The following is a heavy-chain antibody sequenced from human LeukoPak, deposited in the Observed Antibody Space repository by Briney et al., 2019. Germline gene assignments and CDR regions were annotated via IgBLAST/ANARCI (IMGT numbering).Heavy chain of an antibody. CDR2: IYHSGST. CDR1: GYSISSGYY. V-gene: IGHV4-38-2*02. CDR3: ARVRSYSSGWFDY. J-gene: IGHJ4*02. Sequence: PSETLSLTCTVPGYSISSGYYWGWIRQPPGKGLEWVGSIYHSGSTYYNSSLKSRVTISVDTSKNQFSLKLSSVTAADTAVYYCARVRSYSSGWFDYWGQGTLVTVSS. D-gene: IGHD6-19*01.